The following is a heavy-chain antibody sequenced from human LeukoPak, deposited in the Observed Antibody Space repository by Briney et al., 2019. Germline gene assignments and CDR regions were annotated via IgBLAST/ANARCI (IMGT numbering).Heavy chain of an antibody. V-gene: IGHV3-48*03. D-gene: IGHD6-19*01. CDR3: VLRGAVAAADF. CDR1: GFTFSSYE. CDR2: ISSSGSPI. J-gene: IGHJ4*02. Sequence: PGGSLRLSCAASGFTFSSYEMHWVRQAPGKGLEGVSYISSSGSPIYYADSVKGRFTISRDNAKNSLYLQMNSLRAEDTAIYYCVLRGAVAAADFWGQGTLVTVSS.